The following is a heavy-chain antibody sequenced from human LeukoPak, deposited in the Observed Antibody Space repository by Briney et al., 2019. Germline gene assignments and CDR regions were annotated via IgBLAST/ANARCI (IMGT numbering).Heavy chain of an antibody. CDR1: GGSISSYY. Sequence: SETLSLTCTVSGGSISSYYWSWIRRSPGKGLECIGYIHYTGSTNYNPSLKSRVTISVETSKNQFSLKLKSVTVADTAVYYCARGGYYGSGNDFRFDPWGQGTLVTVSS. CDR3: ARGGYYGSGNDFRFDP. J-gene: IGHJ5*02. D-gene: IGHD3-10*01. CDR2: IHYTGST. V-gene: IGHV4-59*01.